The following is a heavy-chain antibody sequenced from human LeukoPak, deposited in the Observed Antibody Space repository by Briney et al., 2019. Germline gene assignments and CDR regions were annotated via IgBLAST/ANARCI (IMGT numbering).Heavy chain of an antibody. CDR3: ARDRSWGGSDSDY. Sequence: GGSLRLSCAASGFTFSSYWMSWVRQAPGKGREWMANIKQDRSEQYYVDSVKGRFTISKDNAKNSLYLQMNSLRAEDTAVYYCARDRSWGGSDSDYWGQGTLVTVSS. V-gene: IGHV3-7*01. D-gene: IGHD3-16*01. CDR1: GFTFSSYW. J-gene: IGHJ4*02. CDR2: IKQDRSEQ.